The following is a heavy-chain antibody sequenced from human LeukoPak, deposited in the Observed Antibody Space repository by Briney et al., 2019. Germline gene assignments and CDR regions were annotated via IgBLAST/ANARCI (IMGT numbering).Heavy chain of an antibody. CDR3: ARGIYRGVIITNYYFDY. CDR1: GGSISSYY. J-gene: IGHJ4*02. V-gene: IGHV4-59*01. D-gene: IGHD3-10*01. Sequence: PSETLSLTCTVSGGSISSYYWSWIRQPPGKGLEWIGYIYYSGSTNYNPSLKSRVTISVDTSKNQFSLKLSSVTAADTAVYYCARGIYRGVIITNYYFDYWGQGTLVTVSS. CDR2: IYYSGST.